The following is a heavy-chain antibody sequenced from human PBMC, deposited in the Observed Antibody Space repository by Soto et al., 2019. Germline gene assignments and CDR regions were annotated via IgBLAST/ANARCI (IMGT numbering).Heavy chain of an antibody. D-gene: IGHD2-15*01. CDR3: ARELGYRSGGSCYEGYYYGMDV. V-gene: IGHV1-69*04. CDR1: GGTFSSYT. CDR2: IIPILGIA. J-gene: IGHJ6*02. Sequence: GASVKLSCKSSGGTFSSYTISWVRQAPGQGLEWMGRIIPILGIANYAQKFQGRVTITADKSTSTAYMELSSLRSEDTAVYYCARELGYRSGGSCYEGYYYGMDVWGQGTTVIVSS.